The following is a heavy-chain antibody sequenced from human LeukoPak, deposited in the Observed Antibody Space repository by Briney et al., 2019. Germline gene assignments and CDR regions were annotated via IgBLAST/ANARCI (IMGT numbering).Heavy chain of an antibody. Sequence: GGSLRLSCAASGFTFSSYGMHWVRQAPGKGLEWVAVIWYDGSNKYYADSVKGRFTISRDNSKNTLYLQMNSLRAEDTAVYYCARDWRLRYFVYYYYGMDVWGQGTTVTVSS. CDR3: ARDWRLRYFVYYYYGMDV. D-gene: IGHD3-9*01. CDR1: GFTFSSYG. CDR2: IWYDGSNK. J-gene: IGHJ6*02. V-gene: IGHV3-33*01.